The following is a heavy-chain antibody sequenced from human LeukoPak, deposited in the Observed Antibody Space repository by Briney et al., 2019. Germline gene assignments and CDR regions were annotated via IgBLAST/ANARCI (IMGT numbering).Heavy chain of an antibody. V-gene: IGHV3-53*01. CDR3: AKDEVTSGGGLAS. J-gene: IGHJ4*02. CDR2: MYTGGTT. CDR1: GFSFSGTH. D-gene: IGHD2-21*02. Sequence: GGSLRLSCAASGFSFSGTHMSWVRQAPGKGLEWVSAMYTGGTTYYADSVKGRFTISTYNSKNTLYLHMNSLRAGDTAVYYCAKDEVTSGGGLASWGQGTLVTVSS.